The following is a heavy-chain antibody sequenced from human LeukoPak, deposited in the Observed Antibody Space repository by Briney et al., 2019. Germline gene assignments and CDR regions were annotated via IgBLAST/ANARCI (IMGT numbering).Heavy chain of an antibody. CDR2: ISAYNGNT. CDR3: ARDRDYGDYNTQDLFVY. J-gene: IGHJ4*02. Sequence: PMASLKVSCKASGYTFTGYYMHWVRQAPGQGLEWMGWISAYNGNTNYAQKLQGRVTMTTDTSTSTAYMELRSLRSDDTAVYYCARDRDYGDYNTQDLFVYWGQGTLVTVSS. D-gene: IGHD4-17*01. CDR1: GYTFTGYY. V-gene: IGHV1-18*04.